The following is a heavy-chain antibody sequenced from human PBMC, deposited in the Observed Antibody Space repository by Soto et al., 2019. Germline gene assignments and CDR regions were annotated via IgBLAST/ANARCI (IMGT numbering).Heavy chain of an antibody. CDR1: GFTFGDYW. CDR3: ASQRVSYAMDV. V-gene: IGHV3-7*05. D-gene: IGHD1-1*01. CDR2: MNQDGSEK. Sequence: EVQLVESGGCLVQPGGSLRLSCTVSGFTFGDYWMTWVRQAPGKGLEWVANMNQDGSEKYYVDSVQGRFAISRDNAKNSLYLQMHSLSAEDTAVYYCASQRVSYAMDVWGQGTTVTVSS. J-gene: IGHJ6*02.